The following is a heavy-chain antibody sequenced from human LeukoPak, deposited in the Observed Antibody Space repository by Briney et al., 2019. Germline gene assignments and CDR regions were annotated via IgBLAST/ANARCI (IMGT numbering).Heavy chain of an antibody. CDR1: GFSLSTSGVG. V-gene: IGHV2-5*02. J-gene: IGHJ3*02. Sequence: SGPTLVNPTQTLTLTCTFSGFSLSTSGVGVGWIRQPPGKALEWLALIYWDDDKRYSPSLKSRLTITKDTSKNQVVLTMTNMDPVHIATYYCAHSGYSNIFGNTFHIWGQGTMVTVSS. CDR2: IYWDDDK. D-gene: IGHD3-3*01. CDR3: AHSGYSNIFGNTFHI.